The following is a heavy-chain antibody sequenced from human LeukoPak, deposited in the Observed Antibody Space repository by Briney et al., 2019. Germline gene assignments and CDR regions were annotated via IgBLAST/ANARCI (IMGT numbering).Heavy chain of an antibody. CDR3: AGELWDY. J-gene: IGHJ4*02. CDR2: IRYEGSNK. V-gene: IGHV3-30*02. CDR1: GFTFSDYG. D-gene: IGHD3-16*01. Sequence: PGGSLRLSCAASGFTFSDYGMHGVRQAPGRGREWVAFIRYEGSNKYYTDSVKGRFTISRDNSKNTLYLQMNSLRGEETAVYYCAGELWDYRGQGTLVTVSS.